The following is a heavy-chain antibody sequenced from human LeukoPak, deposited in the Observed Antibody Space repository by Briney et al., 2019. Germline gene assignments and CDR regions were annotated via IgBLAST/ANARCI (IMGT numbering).Heavy chain of an antibody. CDR2: ISAYNGNT. D-gene: IGHD3-22*01. J-gene: IGHJ4*02. Sequence: GASVKVSCKASGYTFTNYYMHWVRQAPGQGLEWMGWISAYNGNTNYAQKLQGRVTMTTDTSTSTAYMELRSLRSDDTAVYYCARGGYYDSSGYYYFDYWGQGTLVTVSS. CDR3: ARGGYYDSSGYYYFDY. CDR1: GYTFTNYY. V-gene: IGHV1-18*04.